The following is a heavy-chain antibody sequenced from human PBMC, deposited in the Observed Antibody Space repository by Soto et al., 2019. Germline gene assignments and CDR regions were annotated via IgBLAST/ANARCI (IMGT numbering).Heavy chain of an antibody. CDR3: ASGSGPFDY. CDR2: IKQDGSEK. CDR1: GFTFSSYW. J-gene: IGHJ4*02. Sequence: RRLSCAASGFTFSSYWMSWVRQAPGKGLEWVANIKQDGSEKYYVDSVKGRFTISRDNAKNSLYLQMNSLRAEDTAVYYCASGSGPFDYWGQGTLVTVSS. D-gene: IGHD3-10*01. V-gene: IGHV3-7*03.